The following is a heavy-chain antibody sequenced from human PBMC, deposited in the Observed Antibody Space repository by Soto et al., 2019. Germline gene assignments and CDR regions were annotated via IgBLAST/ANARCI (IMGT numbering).Heavy chain of an antibody. CDR2: IYYSGKT. CDR1: GDSISSSTSS. D-gene: IGHD3-3*01. J-gene: IGHJ4*02. CDR3: AREKPDFWSGSHFDY. Sequence: SETLSLTCTVSGDSISSSTSSWGWIRQPPGKGLEYIGTIYYSGKTYYNWPLESRVTISVDTSKNQFSLKLSSVTAADTAVYYCAREKPDFWSGSHFDYWGQGTLVTVSS. V-gene: IGHV4-39*07.